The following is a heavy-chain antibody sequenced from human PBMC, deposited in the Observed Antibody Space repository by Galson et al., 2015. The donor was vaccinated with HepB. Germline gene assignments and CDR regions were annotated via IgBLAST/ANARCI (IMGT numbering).Heavy chain of an antibody. Sequence: SLRLSCAASGFTFSSYSMNWVRQAPGKGLEWVSYISSSSSTIYYADSVKGRFTISRDNAKNSLYLQMNSLRAEDTAVYYCARDQEYYGDYVLYYGMDVWGQGTTVTVSS. CDR3: ARDQEYYGDYVLYYGMDV. CDR2: ISSSSSTI. V-gene: IGHV3-48*01. CDR1: GFTFSSYS. D-gene: IGHD4-17*01. J-gene: IGHJ6*02.